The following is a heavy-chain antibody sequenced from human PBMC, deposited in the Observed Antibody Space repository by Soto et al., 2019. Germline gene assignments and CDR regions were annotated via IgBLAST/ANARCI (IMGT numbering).Heavy chain of an antibody. V-gene: IGHV5-51*01. CDR3: ARRSYSGSYYNWFDP. J-gene: IGHJ5*02. CDR2: IYPGDSDT. Sequence: GESLKISCKGSGYSFTTNWIGWVRQMPGKGLEWMGVIYPGDSDTRYSPSFQGQVAISADKSINTAYLQWSSLKASDTAMYYCARRSYSGSYYNWFDPWGQGTLVTVSS. CDR1: GYSFTTNW. D-gene: IGHD1-26*01.